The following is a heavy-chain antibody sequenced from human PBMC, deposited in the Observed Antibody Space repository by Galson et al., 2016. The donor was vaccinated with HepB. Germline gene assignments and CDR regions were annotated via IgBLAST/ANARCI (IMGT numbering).Heavy chain of an antibody. V-gene: IGHV4-4*02. CDR1: RDSISSSSW. J-gene: IGHJ4*02. CDR3: ARRLFSAYCSGSGCPYYFDS. D-gene: IGHD2-15*01. CDR2: IHHSGAT. Sequence: SETLSLTCAVSRDSISSSSWWSWVRQPPGKGLEWIGEIHHSGATNYNPSLKSRVTILIDKAKNQFFLKLTSVTAADTAIYHCARRLFSAYCSGSGCPYYFDSWGLGTLVTVSS.